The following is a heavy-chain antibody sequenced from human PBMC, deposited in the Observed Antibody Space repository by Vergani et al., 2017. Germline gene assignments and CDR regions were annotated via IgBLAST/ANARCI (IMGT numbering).Heavy chain of an antibody. CDR2: ISSSGSTI. J-gene: IGHJ4*02. V-gene: IGHV3-48*03. D-gene: IGHD6-19*01. CDR3: AREGGGIAVAPDY. Sequence: VQLVESGGGLVQPGGSLRLSCAASGFTFSSYEMNWVRQAPGKGLEWVSYISSSGSTIYYADSVKGRFTISRDNAKNSLYLQMNSLRAEDTAVYYCAREGGGIAVAPDYWGQGTLVTVSS. CDR1: GFTFSSYE.